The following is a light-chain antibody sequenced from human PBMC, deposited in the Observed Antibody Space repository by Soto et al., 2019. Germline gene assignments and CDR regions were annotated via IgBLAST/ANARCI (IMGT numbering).Light chain of an antibody. V-gene: IGKV3-15*01. CDR1: QSISSN. J-gene: IGKJ2*01. CDR2: VAS. Sequence: EIVMTQSPATLSVSPGERATLSCRASQSISSNLAWYQQKPGQAPRLLIYVASTRATAIPDRFSGSGSGTEFTLTVSSLKSEDFANYYCQQYSSWPPYTFGQGTKLEIK. CDR3: QQYSSWPPYT.